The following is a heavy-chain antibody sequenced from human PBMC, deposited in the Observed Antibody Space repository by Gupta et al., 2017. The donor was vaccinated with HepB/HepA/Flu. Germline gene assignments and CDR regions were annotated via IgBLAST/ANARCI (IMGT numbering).Heavy chain of an antibody. CDR1: GGSITSYS. Sequence: QVQLQESGPGLVKPSETLSLTCTVSGGSITSYSWRWIRQPPGKGLEWIGYIYYSGSTNYNPSLKSRVTISVDTSKNQFSLKLTSVTAADTAVYYCARAERTYYYDSSGYYKYNWFDPWGQGTLVTVSS. D-gene: IGHD3-22*01. CDR3: ARAERTYYYDSSGYYKYNWFDP. J-gene: IGHJ5*02. CDR2: IYYSGST. V-gene: IGHV4-59*01.